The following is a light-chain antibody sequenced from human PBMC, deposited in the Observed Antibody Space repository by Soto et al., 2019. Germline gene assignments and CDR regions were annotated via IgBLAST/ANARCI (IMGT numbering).Light chain of an antibody. CDR1: NSDVGGYNF. Sequence: QSALTQPPSASGSPGQSVTISCTGTNSDVGGYNFVSWYQQHPGTAPKLIIYEVTKRPSGVPDRFSGSKSGSTASLTVSGLQAEDEADYDCSSYAGSNNRFVFGTGTQLTVL. CDR2: EVT. J-gene: IGLJ1*01. V-gene: IGLV2-8*01. CDR3: SSYAGSNNRFV.